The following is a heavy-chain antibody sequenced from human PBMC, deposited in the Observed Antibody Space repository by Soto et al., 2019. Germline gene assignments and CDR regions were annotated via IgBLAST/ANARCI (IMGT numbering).Heavy chain of an antibody. CDR3: AIPLGVAGAGRGNYFDY. Sequence: EVQLLESGGGLVQPGESLRLSCAASGFTFSSYAMSWVRQAPGKGLEWVSAISGSGGSTYYGDSVKGRFTISRDNSKTTLYLQMNSLRAEDTAVYYCAIPLGVAGAGRGNYFDYWGQGTLVTVSS. J-gene: IGHJ4*02. V-gene: IGHV3-23*01. CDR2: ISGSGGST. D-gene: IGHD6-13*01. CDR1: GFTFSSYA.